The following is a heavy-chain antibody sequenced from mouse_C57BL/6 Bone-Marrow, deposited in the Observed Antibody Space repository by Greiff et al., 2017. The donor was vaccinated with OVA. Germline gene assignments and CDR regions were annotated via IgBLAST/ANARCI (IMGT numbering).Heavy chain of an antibody. Sequence: EVQRVESGGGLVQPGGSLKLSCAASGFTFSDYYMYWVRQTPEKRLEWVAYISNGGGSTYYPDTVKGRFTISRDNAKNTLYLQMSRLKSEDTAMYYCARHYGSSPYYYAMDYWGQGTSVTVSS. V-gene: IGHV5-12*01. J-gene: IGHJ4*01. CDR1: GFTFSDYY. CDR2: ISNGGGST. D-gene: IGHD1-1*01. CDR3: ARHYGSSPYYYAMDY.